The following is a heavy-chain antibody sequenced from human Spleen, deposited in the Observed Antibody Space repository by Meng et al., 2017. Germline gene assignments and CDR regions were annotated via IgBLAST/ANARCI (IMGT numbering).Heavy chain of an antibody. CDR2: INPSGGST. CDR3: ARDRAVTTPQRYYYYGKDV. CDR1: GYTFTSYY. Sequence: ASVKVSCKASGYTFTSYYMHWVRQAPGQGLEWMGIINPSGGSTSYAQKFQSRVTMTRDTYTSTVYMELSSLRSEETAVYYCARDRAVTTPQRYYYYGKDVWGQGTTVTVSS. J-gene: IGHJ6*02. V-gene: IGHV1-46*01. D-gene: IGHD4-17*01.